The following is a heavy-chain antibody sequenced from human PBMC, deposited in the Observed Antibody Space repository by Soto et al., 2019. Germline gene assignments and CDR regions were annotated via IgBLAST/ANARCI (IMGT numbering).Heavy chain of an antibody. CDR2: ISYDGSNK. J-gene: IGHJ4*02. D-gene: IGHD6-13*01. CDR1: GFAFNSYA. Sequence: WGSLRLSCASSGFAFNSYAMHWVRQAPGKGLEWVAVISYDGSNKYYADSVKGRFTISRDNSKNTLYLQMNSLKAEDTAVYYCLKGSWSKHLDYWGQGTLVSVSS. CDR3: LKGSWSKHLDY. V-gene: IGHV3-30-3*01.